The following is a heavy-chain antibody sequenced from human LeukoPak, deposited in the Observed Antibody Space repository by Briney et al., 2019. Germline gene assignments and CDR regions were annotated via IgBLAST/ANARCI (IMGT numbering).Heavy chain of an antibody. CDR3: ARVTLLDDSSGYYPYYYGMDV. Sequence: SVKVSCKASGGTFSSYAISWVRQAPGQGLEWMGGIIPIFGTANYAQKFQGRVTITADESTSTAYMELSSLRSEDTVVYYCARVTLLDDSSGYYPYYYGMDVWGQGTTVTVSS. CDR1: GGTFSSYA. J-gene: IGHJ6*02. D-gene: IGHD3-22*01. CDR2: IIPIFGTA. V-gene: IGHV1-69*01.